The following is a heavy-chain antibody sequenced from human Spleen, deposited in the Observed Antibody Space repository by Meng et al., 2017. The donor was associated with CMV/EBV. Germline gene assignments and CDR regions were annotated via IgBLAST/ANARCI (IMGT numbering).Heavy chain of an antibody. D-gene: IGHD2-2*01. V-gene: IGHV3-7*01. Sequence: GESLKISCAASGFTFSSYALTWVRQAPGKGLEWVANIKQDGSEEFYVDSLKGRFTISRDNAKNSLNLQMNSLRAEDTAVYYCARDKFCSSTSCYYYLDYWGQGTLVTVSS. CDR1: GFTFSSYA. J-gene: IGHJ4*02. CDR2: IKQDGSEE. CDR3: ARDKFCSSTSCYYYLDY.